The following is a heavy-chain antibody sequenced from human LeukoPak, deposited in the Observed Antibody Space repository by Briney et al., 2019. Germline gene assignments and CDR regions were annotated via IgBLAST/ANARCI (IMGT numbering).Heavy chain of an antibody. CDR1: GFTFSSYA. J-gene: IGHJ6*03. CDR2: INHSGST. Sequence: GSLRLSCAASGFTFSSYAMSWVRQPPGKGLEWIGEINHSGSTNYNPSLKSRVTISVDTSKNQFSLKLSSVTAADTAVYYCASSQDYYYYYMDVWGKGTTVTISS. V-gene: IGHV4-34*01. CDR3: ASSQDYYYYYMDV.